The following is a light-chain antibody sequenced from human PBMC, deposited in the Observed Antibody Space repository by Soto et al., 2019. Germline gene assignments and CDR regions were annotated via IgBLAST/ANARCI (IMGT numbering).Light chain of an antibody. J-gene: IGKJ1*01. V-gene: IGKV3-20*01. Sequence: IVLTQSPAPLSLSPGDRATISCRASQSVSSYLAWYQQKPGQAPRLLIHGASTRATGIPARFSGSGSGTDFTLTITSLEPEDFAVYYCQQYGGSPRTFGQGTKVDIK. CDR2: GAS. CDR1: QSVSSY. CDR3: QQYGGSPRT.